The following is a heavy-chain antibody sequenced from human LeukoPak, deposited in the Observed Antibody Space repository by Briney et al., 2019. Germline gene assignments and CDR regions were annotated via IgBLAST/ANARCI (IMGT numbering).Heavy chain of an antibody. CDR2: ISYDGSNK. CDR1: GFTFSSYA. Sequence: TGGSLRLSCAASGFTFSSYAMHWVRQAPGKGLEWVAVISYDGSNKYYADSVKGRFTISRDNSKNTLYLQMNSLRAEDTAVYYCARVGGYSYGLYYYGMDVWGQGTTVTVSS. D-gene: IGHD5-18*01. V-gene: IGHV3-30-3*01. CDR3: ARVGGYSYGLYYYGMDV. J-gene: IGHJ6*02.